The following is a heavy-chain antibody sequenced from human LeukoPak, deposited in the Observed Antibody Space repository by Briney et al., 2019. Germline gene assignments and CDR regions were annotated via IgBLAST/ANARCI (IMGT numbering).Heavy chain of an antibody. V-gene: IGHV3-23*01. Sequence: GGSLRLSCAASGFTFSAYAMHWVGRAPGQWLHWVSAISSNAESAYYADSVQGRFTISRDNSKNMLYLQMDSLWAEDTAVYYCAKGAATLADGPGSWGQGTLVTVSS. CDR1: GFTFSAYA. J-gene: IGHJ5*02. CDR2: ISSNAESA. D-gene: IGHD6-13*01. CDR3: AKGAATLADGPGS.